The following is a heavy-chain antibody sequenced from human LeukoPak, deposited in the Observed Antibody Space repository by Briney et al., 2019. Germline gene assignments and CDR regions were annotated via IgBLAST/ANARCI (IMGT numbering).Heavy chain of an antibody. V-gene: IGHV3-48*03. J-gene: IGHJ4*02. CDR1: GFIFSSDE. CDR2: ISSNADTI. Sequence: GGSLRLSCAASGFIFSSDEMTWVRQAPGKGLESVSFISSNADTILYADSVKGRFTISRDNGKNALYLQMNSLRAEDTAVYYCTKERGSYWGQGTLVTASS. CDR3: TKERGSY.